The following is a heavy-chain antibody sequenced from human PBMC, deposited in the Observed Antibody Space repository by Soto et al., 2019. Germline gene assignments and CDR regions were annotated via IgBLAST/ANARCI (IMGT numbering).Heavy chain of an antibody. V-gene: IGHV3-30-3*02. CDR3: ANEAA. CDR1: GFTFRTYA. CDR2: ISYDGSNE. Sequence: QVQLVESGGGVVQPGKSLRLSCAASGFTFRTYAMYWVRQAPGKGLEWVAVISYDGSNEYYADSVKGRFTISRDNSKNTLYLQMNSLRGEDTAVYYCANEAAWGQGTLVTVS. J-gene: IGHJ5*02.